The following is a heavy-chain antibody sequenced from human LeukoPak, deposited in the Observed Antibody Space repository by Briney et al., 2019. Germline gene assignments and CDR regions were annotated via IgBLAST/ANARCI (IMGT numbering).Heavy chain of an antibody. CDR3: AKPNCSSTSCYSWFDP. V-gene: IGHV3-23*01. D-gene: IGHD2-2*01. J-gene: IGHJ5*01. CDR2: ISGSGGST. Sequence: GGSLRLSCAASGFTFNTYAMTWVRQAPGKGLEWVSVISGSGGSTYYADSVKGRFTISRDNSKNTLYLQMNSLRAEDTAVYYCAKPNCSSTSCYSWFDPWGQGTLVTVSS. CDR1: GFTFNTYA.